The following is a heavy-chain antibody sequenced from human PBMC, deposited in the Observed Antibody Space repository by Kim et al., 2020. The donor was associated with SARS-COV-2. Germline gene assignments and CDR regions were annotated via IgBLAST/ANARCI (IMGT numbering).Heavy chain of an antibody. Sequence: SETLSLTCTVSGGSISSYYWSWIRQPPGKGLEWIGYIYYSGSTNYNPSLKSRVTISVDTSKNQFSLKLSSVTAADTAVYYCATSRDGYNPDAFDIWGQGTMVTVSS. J-gene: IGHJ3*02. CDR1: GGSISSYY. CDR2: IYYSGST. V-gene: IGHV4-59*13. CDR3: ATSRDGYNPDAFDI. D-gene: IGHD5-12*01.